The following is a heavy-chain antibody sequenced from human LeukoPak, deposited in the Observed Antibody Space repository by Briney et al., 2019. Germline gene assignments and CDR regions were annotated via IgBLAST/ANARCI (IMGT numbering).Heavy chain of an antibody. J-gene: IGHJ5*02. CDR1: GVSISSSSYY. V-gene: IGHV4-39*01. CDR2: LYYSGST. CDR3: AKINSDWSGNWFDP. Sequence: RTSETLSLTCTVSGVSISSSSYYWGWIRQPPGKGLEWIGILYYSGSTYYNPSLKSRVTISVDTSKNQFSLNLTSVTAADTAVYYCAKINSDWSGNWFDPWGQGTLVTVSS. D-gene: IGHD6-19*01.